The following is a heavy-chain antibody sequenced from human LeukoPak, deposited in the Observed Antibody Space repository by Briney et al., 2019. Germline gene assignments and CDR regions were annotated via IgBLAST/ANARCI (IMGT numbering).Heavy chain of an antibody. CDR2: VYHTWHT. D-gene: IGHD2-21*01. CDR3: ARNIFDHLIDY. Sequence: PSETLSLTCTVSGDSISGYYWSWVRQPPGKGLEWIGYVYHTWHTHSSPSLKSRVTVSLDTSRDQVSLTLNPVTAADTAVYYCARNIFDHLIDYWGQGTLVLVSS. J-gene: IGHJ4*02. CDR1: GDSISGYY. V-gene: IGHV4-59*01.